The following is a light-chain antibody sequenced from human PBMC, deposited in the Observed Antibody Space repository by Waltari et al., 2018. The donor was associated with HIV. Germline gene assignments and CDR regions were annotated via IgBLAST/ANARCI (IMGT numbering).Light chain of an antibody. Sequence: DIVMTQTPPSLSVTPGQPASFSCNSSQSLKHTDGKTYLYWYLQRPGQSPQVLISEASKRYAGVPDRFRGSGSGTHFTLKIARVEAEYVGSYYCMQSLHLLYTFGQGTKLNIK. J-gene: IGKJ2*01. CDR3: MQSLHLLYT. CDR2: EAS. CDR1: QSLKHTDGKTY. V-gene: IGKV2D-29*02.